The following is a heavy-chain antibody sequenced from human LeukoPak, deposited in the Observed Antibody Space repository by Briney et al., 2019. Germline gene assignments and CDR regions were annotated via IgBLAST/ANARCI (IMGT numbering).Heavy chain of an antibody. Sequence: SETLSLTCAVYGGSFSGYYWSWIRQPLGKGLEWIGEINHSGSTNYNPSLKSRVTISVDTSKNQFSLKLSSVTAADTAVYYCARVRSYSLYFDYWGQGTLVTVSS. V-gene: IGHV4-34*01. CDR1: GGSFSGYY. CDR3: ARVRSYSLYFDY. D-gene: IGHD3-16*01. J-gene: IGHJ4*02. CDR2: INHSGST.